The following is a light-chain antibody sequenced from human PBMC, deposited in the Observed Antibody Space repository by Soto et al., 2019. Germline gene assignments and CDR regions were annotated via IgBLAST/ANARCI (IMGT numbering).Light chain of an antibody. CDR2: QDY. J-gene: IGLJ1*01. CDR1: KLGNKY. V-gene: IGLV3-1*01. Sequence: SYELTQPPSVSVSPGQTASITCSGDKLGNKYASWYRQKPGHSPVLVIYQDYKRPSGIPERFSASNSGNTDTLTISGAQAIDEADYYWQAWDGSIEVFGTGTKLTVL. CDR3: QAWDGSIEV.